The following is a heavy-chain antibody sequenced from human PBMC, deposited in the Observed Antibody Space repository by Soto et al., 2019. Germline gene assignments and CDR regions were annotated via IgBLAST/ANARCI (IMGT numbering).Heavy chain of an antibody. J-gene: IGHJ6*02. CDR1: GFTFSSYW. Sequence: GSLRLSCVGSGFTFSSYWMGWVRQTPGKGLEWVATIKADGTEKYYVDSVKGRFTFSRDNAKTSVYLEMNSLRAEDTAVYYCVTAVRGYNANGDLWGQGTTVTVSS. V-gene: IGHV3-7*03. CDR2: IKADGTEK. CDR3: VTAVRGYNANGDL. D-gene: IGHD5-12*01.